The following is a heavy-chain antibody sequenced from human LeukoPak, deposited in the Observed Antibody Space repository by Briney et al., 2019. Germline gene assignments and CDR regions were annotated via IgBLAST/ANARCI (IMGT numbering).Heavy chain of an antibody. CDR2: IKQDGSEK. D-gene: IGHD4/OR15-4a*01. Sequence: GGSLRPSCAASGFTFSSYWMSWVRQAPGKGLEWVANIKQDGSEKYYVDSVKGRFTISRDNAKNSLYLQMNSLRAEDTAVYYCARVSYGGKSDYWGQGTLVTVSS. CDR1: GFTFSSYW. J-gene: IGHJ4*02. CDR3: ARVSYGGKSDY. V-gene: IGHV3-7*01.